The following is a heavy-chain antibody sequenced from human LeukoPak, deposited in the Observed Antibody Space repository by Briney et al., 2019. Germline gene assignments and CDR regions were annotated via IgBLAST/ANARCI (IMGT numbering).Heavy chain of an antibody. CDR1: GFTFSSYS. Sequence: PGGSLRLSRAASGFTFSSYSMNWVRQAPGKGLEWVSSISSSSSYIYYADSVKGRFTISRDNAKNSLYLQMNSLRAEDTAVYYCARLAVAGTDLDYWGQGTLVTVSS. CDR2: ISSSSSYI. V-gene: IGHV3-21*01. J-gene: IGHJ4*02. CDR3: ARLAVAGTDLDY. D-gene: IGHD6-19*01.